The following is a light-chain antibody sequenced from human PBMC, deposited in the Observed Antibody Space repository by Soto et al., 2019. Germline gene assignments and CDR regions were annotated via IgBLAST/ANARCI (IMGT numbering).Light chain of an antibody. J-gene: IGKJ4*01. CDR3: QQYGSSPLT. Sequence: EIVLTQSPGTLSLSTGERATLSCRASQSVSSSYLAWYQQKPGQAPRLLVYGASSRATGIPDRFGGSGSGTDFNLTISRLETEDCAVYYCQQYGSSPLTFGGGTKVEIK. V-gene: IGKV3-20*01. CDR2: GAS. CDR1: QSVSSSY.